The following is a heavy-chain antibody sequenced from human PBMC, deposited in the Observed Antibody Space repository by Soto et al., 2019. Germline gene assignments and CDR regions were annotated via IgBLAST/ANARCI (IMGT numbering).Heavy chain of an antibody. J-gene: IGHJ5*02. CDR3: ARDGRLAAAGPNWCDP. CDR2: IIPIFGTA. V-gene: IGHV1-69*12. CDR1: GGTFSSYA. Sequence: QVQLVQSGAEVKKPGSSVKVSCKASGGTFSSYAISWVRQAPGQGLEWMGGIIPIFGTANYAQKFQGRVTTTAEESTSTAYRELSSLRSADKAVYYCARDGRLAAAGPNWCDPWGQGALVTGSS. D-gene: IGHD6-13*01.